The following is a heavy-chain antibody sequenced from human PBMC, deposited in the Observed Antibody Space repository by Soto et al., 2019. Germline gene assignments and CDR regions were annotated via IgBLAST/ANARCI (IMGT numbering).Heavy chain of an antibody. V-gene: IGHV3-15*01. Sequence: LRLSCAASGLTFSIAWLSWVRQAPGKGLEWVGRIKNKADGGTTDNAAPVKDRFTISRDDSKSTLYLQMNSLKTEDTAMYYCTSMNDRDAFDIWGQGTMVT. CDR2: IKNKADGGTT. J-gene: IGHJ3*02. CDR1: GLTFSIAW. CDR3: TSMNDRDAFDI. D-gene: IGHD1-1*01.